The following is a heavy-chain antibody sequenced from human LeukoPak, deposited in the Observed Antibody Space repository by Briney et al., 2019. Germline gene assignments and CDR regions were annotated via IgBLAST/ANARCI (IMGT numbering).Heavy chain of an antibody. J-gene: IGHJ4*02. D-gene: IGHD6-13*01. V-gene: IGHV1-8*01. CDR1: GYTFTSYD. CDR2: MNPNSGNT. CDR3: ARDPFSSSYDY. Sequence: ASVKVSCKASGYTFTSYDINWVRQATGQGLEWMGWMNPNSGNTGYAQKLQGRVTMTRNTSISTAYMELRSLRSDDTAVYYCARDPFSSSYDYWGQGTLVTVSS.